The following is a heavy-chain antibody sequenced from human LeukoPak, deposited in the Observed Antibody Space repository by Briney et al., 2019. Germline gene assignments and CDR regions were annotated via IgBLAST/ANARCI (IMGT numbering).Heavy chain of an antibody. CDR2: INHSGST. CDR3: ARAPVSYYYDILDY. Sequence: SETLSLTSAVHGGSFSGYYWTWIRQPPGKGLEWIGEINHSGSTNYNPSLKSRVTISVETSKNQFSLKVSSVTAADTAVYYCARAPVSYYYDILDYWGQGILVTVSS. CDR1: GGSFSGYY. D-gene: IGHD3-22*01. J-gene: IGHJ4*02. V-gene: IGHV4-34*01.